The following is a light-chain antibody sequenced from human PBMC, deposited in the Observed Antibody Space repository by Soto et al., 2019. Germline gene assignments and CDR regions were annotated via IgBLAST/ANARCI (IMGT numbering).Light chain of an antibody. V-gene: IGKV3-11*01. J-gene: IGKJ4*01. Sequence: EIVLTQSQATLSVYPGERATLSCMASQSVSCYLAWYQQQPGQAPRLLIYDASNRATDIPARCSGSGSGPDFTLNISSLKPSSCAGSYCQQLSNLPPWVTFGGGTKVEIK. CDR2: DAS. CDR1: QSVSCY. CDR3: QQLSNLPPWVT.